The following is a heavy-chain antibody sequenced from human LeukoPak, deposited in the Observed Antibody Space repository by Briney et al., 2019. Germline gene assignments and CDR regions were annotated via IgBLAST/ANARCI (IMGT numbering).Heavy chain of an antibody. Sequence: SSETLSLTCAVSGYSINSGYYWGWIRQPPGKGLAWIGNIYHSGSTYYNPSLKSRVTISVDTSKNQFSLKLSSVTAADTAVYYCARRYCSTTSCYFDYWGQGTLVTVSS. CDR1: GYSINSGYY. J-gene: IGHJ4*02. CDR2: IYHSGST. D-gene: IGHD2-2*01. CDR3: ARRYCSTTSCYFDY. V-gene: IGHV4-38-2*01.